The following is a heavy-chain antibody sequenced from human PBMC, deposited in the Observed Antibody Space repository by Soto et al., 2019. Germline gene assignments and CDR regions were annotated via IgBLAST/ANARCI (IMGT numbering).Heavy chain of an antibody. J-gene: IGHJ4*02. CDR1: GGSLSSYY. Sequence: QVQLRESGPGLVRPSETLSLTCSVSGGSLSSYYWPWIRQPPGKGLEWTGYVHYSGSTDYNSSLAGRLTISLDSSKNQISLTLRSVTAADPAVYFCTRSTKYYFDSWGQGVLVTVSS. V-gene: IGHV4-59*08. CDR2: VHYSGST. CDR3: TRSTKYYFDS.